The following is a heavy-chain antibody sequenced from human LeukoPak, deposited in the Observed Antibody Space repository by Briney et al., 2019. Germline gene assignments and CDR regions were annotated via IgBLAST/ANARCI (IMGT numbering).Heavy chain of an antibody. D-gene: IGHD6-6*01. CDR2: INPNSGGT. CDR1: GYTFTGYY. Sequence: ASVKVSCKASGYTFTGYYMHWVRQAPGQGLEWMGWINPNSGGTNYAQKFQGRVTMTRDTSISTAYLDLSRLRSGDTAVYYCAREMRIEYSSSLPIDYWGQGTLVTVSS. CDR3: AREMRIEYSSSLPIDY. V-gene: IGHV1-2*02. J-gene: IGHJ4*02.